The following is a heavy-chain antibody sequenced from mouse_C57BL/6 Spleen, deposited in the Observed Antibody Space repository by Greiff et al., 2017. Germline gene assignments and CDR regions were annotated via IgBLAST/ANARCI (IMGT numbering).Heavy chain of an antibody. J-gene: IGHJ2*01. V-gene: IGHV5-12*01. CDR3: ARHSNYGSFDY. D-gene: IGHD2-5*01. Sequence: EVQGVESGGGLVQPGGSLKLSCAASGFTFSDYYMYWVRQTPEKRLEWVAYISNGGGSTYYPDTVKGRFTISRDNAKNTLYLQMSRLKSEDTAMYYCARHSNYGSFDYWGQGTTLTVSS. CDR2: ISNGGGST. CDR1: GFTFSDYY.